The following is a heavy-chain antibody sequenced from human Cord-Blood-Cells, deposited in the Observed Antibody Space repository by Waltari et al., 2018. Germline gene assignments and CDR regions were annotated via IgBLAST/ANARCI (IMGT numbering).Heavy chain of an antibody. J-gene: IGHJ4*02. Sequence: QVQLQQWGAGLLKPSETLSPTCAVYGGSFSGYYWSLLRQPPGKGLEWIGEINHSGSTNYNPSLKSRVTISVDTSKNQFSLKLSSVTAADTAVYYCASRRGSSFDYWGQGTLVTVSS. D-gene: IGHD1-26*01. CDR3: ASRRGSSFDY. V-gene: IGHV4-34*01. CDR2: INHSGST. CDR1: GGSFSGYY.